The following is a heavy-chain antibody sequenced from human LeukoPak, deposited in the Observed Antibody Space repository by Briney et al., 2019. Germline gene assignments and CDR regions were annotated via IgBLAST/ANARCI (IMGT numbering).Heavy chain of an antibody. CDR1: GVSVSSDY. Sequence: PGRSLRLSCAASGVSVSSDYMSWVRQAPGKGLESVSLLYSGGSSHYTGSVKGRFTISRDKSKNMVFLQMNGLRAEDTAVYFCARSKTGSYARPFDYWGQGTLVTVSS. D-gene: IGHD1-26*01. J-gene: IGHJ4*02. CDR2: LYSGGSS. V-gene: IGHV3-66*01. CDR3: ARSKTGSYARPFDY.